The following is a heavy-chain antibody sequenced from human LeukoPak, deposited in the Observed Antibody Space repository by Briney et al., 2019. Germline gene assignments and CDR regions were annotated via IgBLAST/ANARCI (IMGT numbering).Heavy chain of an antibody. D-gene: IGHD5-24*01. CDR3: ARSAYKMATIDY. CDR2: IYYSGST. Sequence: SETLSLTCTVSGGSISSSSYHWGWIRQPPGKGLEWIGSIYYSGSTYYNPSLKSRVTISVDTSKNQFSLKLSSVTAADTAVYYCARSAYKMATIDYWGQGTLVTVSS. J-gene: IGHJ4*02. V-gene: IGHV4-39*07. CDR1: GGSISSSSYH.